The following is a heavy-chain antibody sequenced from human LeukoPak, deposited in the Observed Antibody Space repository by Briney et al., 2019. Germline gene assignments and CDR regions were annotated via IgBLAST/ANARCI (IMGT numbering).Heavy chain of an antibody. Sequence: HPGGSLRLSWAASGFTVSTNYMNWVRQAPGKGLEWVSVIYSGGGTHYADSVKDRFSISRDNSKNTVYLQMNSLRAEDTAVYYCARDGYGGNSLYFDYWGQGTLVTVSS. CDR2: IYSGGGT. V-gene: IGHV3-66*01. D-gene: IGHD4-23*01. CDR3: ARDGYGGNSLYFDY. J-gene: IGHJ4*02. CDR1: GFTVSTNY.